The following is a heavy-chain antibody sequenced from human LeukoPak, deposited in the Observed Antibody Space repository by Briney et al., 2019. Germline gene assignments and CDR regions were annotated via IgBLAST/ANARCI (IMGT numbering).Heavy chain of an antibody. V-gene: IGHV3-30*04. CDR3: ASRSVEMATIYGY. D-gene: IGHD5-24*01. Sequence: GGSLRLSCAASGFTFSSYAMHWVRQAPGKGLEWVAVISYDGSNKNYADSVKGRFTISRDNSKNTLYLQMNSLRAEDTAVYYCASRSVEMATIYGYWGQGTLVTVSS. CDR2: ISYDGSNK. CDR1: GFTFSSYA. J-gene: IGHJ4*02.